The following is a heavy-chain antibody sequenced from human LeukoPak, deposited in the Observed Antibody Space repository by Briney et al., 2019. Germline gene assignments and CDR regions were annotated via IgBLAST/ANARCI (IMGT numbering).Heavy chain of an antibody. V-gene: IGHV3-48*01. D-gene: IGHD6-19*01. CDR2: ISITTAFI. CDR3: AREPVYSSGWVAFDI. Sequence: SGGPLRISCVASGFTFSSYGIYWVRPAPGKGLEWLSYISITTAFIYYSVSGKGRFTISRDNAKISLYLQMNSLRAEDTAVYYCAREPVYSSGWVAFDIWGQGTMVTVSS. J-gene: IGHJ3*02. CDR1: GFTFSSYG.